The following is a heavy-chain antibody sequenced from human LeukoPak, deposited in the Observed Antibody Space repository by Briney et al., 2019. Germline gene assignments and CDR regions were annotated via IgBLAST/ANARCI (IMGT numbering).Heavy chain of an antibody. CDR1: GGSISSHY. D-gene: IGHD6-13*01. CDR2: IYYSGST. V-gene: IGHV4-59*11. J-gene: IGHJ5*02. CDR3: ARDVAAADYNWFDP. Sequence: SETLSLTYTVSGGSISSHYWSWIRQPPGKGLEWIGYIYYSGSTNYNPSLKSRVTISVDTSKNQFSLKLSSVTAADTAVYYCARDVAAADYNWFDPWGQGTLVTVSS.